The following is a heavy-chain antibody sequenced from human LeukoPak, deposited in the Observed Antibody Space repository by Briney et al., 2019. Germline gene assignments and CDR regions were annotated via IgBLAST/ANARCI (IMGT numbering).Heavy chain of an antibody. V-gene: IGHV4-34*01. Sequence: SETLSLTCAVYGGSFSGYYWSWIRQPPGKGLGWIGEINHSGSTNYNPSLKSRVTISVDTSKNQFSLKLSSVTAADTAVYYCARMHLGRITMIVVVRNAFDIWGQGTMVTVSS. D-gene: IGHD3-22*01. CDR1: GGSFSGYY. CDR3: ARMHLGRITMIVVVRNAFDI. CDR2: INHSGST. J-gene: IGHJ3*02.